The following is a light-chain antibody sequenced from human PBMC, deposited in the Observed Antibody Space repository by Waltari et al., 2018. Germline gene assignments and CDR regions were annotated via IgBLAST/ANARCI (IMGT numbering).Light chain of an antibody. CDR2: WAS. CDR3: QQYYTTEPT. Sequence: DIVMTKSPDSLPVSLGERATITCKSSQPILYSADNKNHLAWYQQKPGQPPKVLIYWASTRGSGGPDRFSGSGSRSDFTLTISNLQPEDVAVYCCQQYYTTEPTFGQGTKV. J-gene: IGKJ1*01. CDR1: QPILYSADNKNH. V-gene: IGKV4-1*01.